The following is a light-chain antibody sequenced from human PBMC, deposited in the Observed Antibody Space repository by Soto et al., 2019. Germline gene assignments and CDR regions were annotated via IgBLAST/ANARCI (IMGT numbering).Light chain of an antibody. CDR1: QSVSNN. V-gene: IGKV3-15*01. Sequence: EIVMTHSPATLSVSPGERATLSCRASQSVSNNLAWYQQTPGQAPRLLIYGASTRATAIPARFSGSGSGTEFTLTISSLQSEDFAVYFCPQYDNWPYTFGQGTKLEIK. CDR3: PQYDNWPYT. J-gene: IGKJ2*01. CDR2: GAS.